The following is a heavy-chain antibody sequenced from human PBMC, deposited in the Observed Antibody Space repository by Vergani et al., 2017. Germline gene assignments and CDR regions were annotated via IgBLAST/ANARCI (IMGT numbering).Heavy chain of an antibody. Sequence: QVQLVQSGAEVKKPGASVKVSCKASGYTFSTYGISWVRQAPGPGREWMGGIIPKIGTAKYAQKSQGRVTITADESTRTAYMELSSLKSDDAAIYYCAKELAPCGRSYYGMDVWGQGTTVTFSS. CDR1: GYTFSTYG. J-gene: IGHJ6*01. D-gene: IGHD3-10*01. V-gene: IGHV1-69*13. CDR3: AKELAPCGRSYYGMDV. CDR2: IIPKIGTA.